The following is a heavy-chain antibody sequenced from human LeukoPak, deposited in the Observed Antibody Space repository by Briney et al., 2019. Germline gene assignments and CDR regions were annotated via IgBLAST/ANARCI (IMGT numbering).Heavy chain of an antibody. V-gene: IGHV3-30*12. Sequence: GGSLRLSCAASGFTFSSYGMHWVRQAPGKGLEWVALISDDGSKNYYADSVKGRFTISRDNARNSLFLQMSSLRGDDTAVYYCVRGDSRDFWGQGTLVTVSS. J-gene: IGHJ4*02. CDR3: VRGDSRDF. CDR1: GFTFSSYG. CDR2: ISDDGSKN. D-gene: IGHD6-13*01.